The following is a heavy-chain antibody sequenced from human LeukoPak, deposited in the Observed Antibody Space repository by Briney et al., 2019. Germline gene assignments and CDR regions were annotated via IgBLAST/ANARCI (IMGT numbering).Heavy chain of an antibody. J-gene: IGHJ4*02. CDR3: ASRGYCSGGSCYSDLDY. CDR2: INHSGST. V-gene: IGHV4-34*01. CDR1: GGSFSGYY. Sequence: PSETLSLTCAVYGGSFSGYYWSWLRQPPGKGLEWIGEINHSGSTNYNPSLKSRVTISVDTSKNQFSLKLSSVTAADTAVYYCASRGYCSGGSCYSDLDYWGQGTLVTVSS. D-gene: IGHD2-15*01.